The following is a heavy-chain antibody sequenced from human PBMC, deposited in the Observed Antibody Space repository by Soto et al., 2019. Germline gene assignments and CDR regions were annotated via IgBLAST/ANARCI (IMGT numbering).Heavy chain of an antibody. D-gene: IGHD3-16*01. CDR1: GYSYTSYW. CDR2: IHHWDCYT. CDR3: ARQPALGNHYYCYGMGV. J-gene: IGHJ6*02. Sequence: PGESLNISCQGSGYSYTSYWISWVRQMPGNGLESTGRIHHWDCYTTYSPAFQGHVTITADMSISTAYLQWSSLMASDTVMYDCARQPALGNHYYCYGMGVWGQGTSVTVSS. V-gene: IGHV5-10-1*01.